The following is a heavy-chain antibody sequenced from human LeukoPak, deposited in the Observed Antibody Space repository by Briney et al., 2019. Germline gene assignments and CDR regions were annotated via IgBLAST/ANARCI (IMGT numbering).Heavy chain of an antibody. D-gene: IGHD3-22*01. CDR2: IYYSGST. Sequence: SETLSLTCTVSGGSISSSSYYWGWIRQPPGKGLEWIGSIYYSGSTYYNPSLKSRVTISVDTSKNQFSLKLSSVTAADTAVYYCARARDYYDSAVDYWGQGTLVTVSS. J-gene: IGHJ4*02. V-gene: IGHV4-39*07. CDR1: GGSISSSSYY. CDR3: ARARDYYDSAVDY.